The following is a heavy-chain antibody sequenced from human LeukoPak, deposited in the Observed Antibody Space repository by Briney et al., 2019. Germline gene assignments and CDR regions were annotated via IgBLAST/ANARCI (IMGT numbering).Heavy chain of an antibody. V-gene: IGHV1-2*02. CDR2: INPNSGGT. CDR1: GYIFIGYY. CDR3: ARPDDSSGYYFVGYYFQH. J-gene: IGHJ1*01. D-gene: IGHD3-22*01. Sequence: ASVKVSCKASGYIFIGYYIHWVRQAPGQGLEWMGWINPNSGGTNFAQKFQGRVTMTRDTSISTAYMELSRLRSDDTAVYYCARPDDSSGYYFVGYYFQHWGQGTLVTVSS.